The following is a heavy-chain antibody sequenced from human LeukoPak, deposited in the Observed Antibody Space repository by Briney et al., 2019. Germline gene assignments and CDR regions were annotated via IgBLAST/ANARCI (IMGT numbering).Heavy chain of an antibody. Sequence: SETLSLTCTVSGGSISSSSYYWGWIRQPPGKGLEWIGSIYYSGSTYYNPSLKSRVTISVDTSKNQFSLKLSSVTAADTAVYYCARRRVGAGFNWGQGTLVTVSS. CDR1: GGSISSSSYY. V-gene: IGHV4-39*01. D-gene: IGHD1-26*01. J-gene: IGHJ4*02. CDR2: IYYSGST. CDR3: ARRRVGAGFN.